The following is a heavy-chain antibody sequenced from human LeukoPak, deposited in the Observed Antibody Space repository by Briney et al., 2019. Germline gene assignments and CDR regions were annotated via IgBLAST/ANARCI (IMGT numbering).Heavy chain of an antibody. V-gene: IGHV3-23*01. CDR2: FSGGGDS. CDR1: GLTSGIYA. D-gene: IGHD7-27*01. CDR3: AKDGGLWVSAHWGDS. J-gene: IGHJ4*02. Sequence: GGSLRLSCAASGLTSGIYAMSWVRQAPGKGLEWVSAFSGGGDSFYADSVRGRFSISADRSRNILYLLMNSLRAEDTAVYYCAKDGGLWVSAHWGDSWGRGTLVTVSS.